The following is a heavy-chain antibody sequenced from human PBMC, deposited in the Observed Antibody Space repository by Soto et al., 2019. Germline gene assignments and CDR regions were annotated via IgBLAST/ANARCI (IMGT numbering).Heavy chain of an antibody. V-gene: IGHV1-46*01. Sequence: QVDLVQSGAEVKKPGASVKMSCKSSGYRLSNYYMHWVRQAPGQGLEWMGIVNPSDGRANYARKFQGRVTMTWDTSTTTRYREVNSLRSDDTAIYYCARAELIVAGQAFDSWGQGTLVTVSS. CDR1: GYRLSNYY. CDR2: VNPSDGRA. CDR3: ARAELIVAGQAFDS. J-gene: IGHJ4*02. D-gene: IGHD5-12*01.